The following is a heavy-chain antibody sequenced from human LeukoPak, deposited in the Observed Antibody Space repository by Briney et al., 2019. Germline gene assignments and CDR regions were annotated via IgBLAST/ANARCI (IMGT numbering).Heavy chain of an antibody. V-gene: IGHV3-7*03. CDR1: GFTFNNYW. CDR2: IKQDGSGL. CDR3: ARDPGRTGFDY. J-gene: IGHJ4*02. D-gene: IGHD1/OR15-1a*01. Sequence: GGSLSLSCAASGFTFNNYWMSWVRQAPGKGLEWVANIKQDGSGLYYVESVKGRFTISRDNAKNSLYLRMTSLRAEDTAVYYCARDPGRTGFDYWGQGTLVTVSS.